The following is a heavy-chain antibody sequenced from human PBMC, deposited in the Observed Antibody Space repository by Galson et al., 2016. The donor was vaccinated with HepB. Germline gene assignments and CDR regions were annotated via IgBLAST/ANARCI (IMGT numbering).Heavy chain of an antibody. V-gene: IGHV6-1*01. CDR1: WDSVSSNSAA. J-gene: IGHJ6*02. D-gene: IGHD6-13*01. CDR3: ARLIATDDLYGVDV. CDR2: TYYRSKWYN. Sequence: CAISWDSVSSNSAAWNWIRQSPSRGLEWLGRTYYRSKWYNDYAVSVKGRITVSSDISKDQFSLHLNSVTPEDTAVYYCARLIATDDLYGVDVWGQGTPVTVSS.